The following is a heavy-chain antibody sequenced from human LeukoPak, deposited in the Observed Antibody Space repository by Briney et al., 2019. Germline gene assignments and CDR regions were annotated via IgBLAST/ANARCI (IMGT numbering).Heavy chain of an antibody. D-gene: IGHD3-10*01. CDR1: GFTFSSYG. J-gene: IGHJ4*02. Sequence: GGSLRLSCAGSGFTFSSYGMHWVRQAPGKGLEWVALIWYDGSNKYYADSVKGRFTISRDNSKNTLYLQMNSLRAEDTAVYYCARDISGSYTFDYWGQGTLVTVSS. CDR2: IWYDGSNK. V-gene: IGHV3-33*01. CDR3: ARDISGSYTFDY.